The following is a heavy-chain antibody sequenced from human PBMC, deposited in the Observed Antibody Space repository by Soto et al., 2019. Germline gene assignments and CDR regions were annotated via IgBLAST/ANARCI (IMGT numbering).Heavy chain of an antibody. J-gene: IGHJ6*02. Sequence: GGSLKISCKGSGYSFTSYWIGGVRQMPGKGLEGMGIIYPGDADTRYSPSFQGQVTISADKSISTAYLQWSSLKASDTAMYYCARHAVHYYYYGMDVWGQGTTVTVSS. D-gene: IGHD2-8*01. CDR1: GYSFTSYW. CDR2: IYPGDADT. V-gene: IGHV5-51*01. CDR3: ARHAVHYYYYGMDV.